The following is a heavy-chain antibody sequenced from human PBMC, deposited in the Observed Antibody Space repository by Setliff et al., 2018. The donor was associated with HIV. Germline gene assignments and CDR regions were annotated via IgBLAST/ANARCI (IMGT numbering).Heavy chain of an antibody. CDR1: GYTFTNYA. V-gene: IGHV1-18*01. CDR3: ARADSSNWYHVDY. D-gene: IGHD6-13*01. Sequence: ASVKVSCKASGYTFTNYAIHWVRQAPGQRLEWMGWISAYNGNTNYAQKLQGRVTMTTDTSTSTAYMELSSLRSEDTAVYYCARADSSNWYHVDYWGQGTLVTVSS. J-gene: IGHJ4*02. CDR2: ISAYNGNT.